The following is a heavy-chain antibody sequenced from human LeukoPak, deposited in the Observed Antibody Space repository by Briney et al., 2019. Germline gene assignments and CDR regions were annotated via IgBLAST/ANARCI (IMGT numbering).Heavy chain of an antibody. J-gene: IGHJ4*02. CDR3: ARDGVAARDFDY. CDR2: ISYDGGSQ. V-gene: IGHV3-30*04. CDR1: GFTFSSYP. Sequence: GRSLRLSCAASGFTFSSYPMHWVRQAPGKGLEWLALISYDGGSQRYADSVKGRFTISRDNSKNTLYLQMNSLRADDTAVYYCARDGVAARDFDYWGQGTLVTVSS. D-gene: IGHD6-6*01.